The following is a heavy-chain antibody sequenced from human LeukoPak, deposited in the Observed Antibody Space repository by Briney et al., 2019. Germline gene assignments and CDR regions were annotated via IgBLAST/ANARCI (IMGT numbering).Heavy chain of an antibody. Sequence: SETLSLTCAVSGGSISGSSYYWGWIRQPPGKKLEWIGSIYSSGSTYYKPSLKSRVTISVDTSKNQFSLKLTSVTAADTAVYYCGRRSRSTWNYRRGDYWGQGTLVTVPS. D-gene: IGHD1-7*01. J-gene: IGHJ4*02. CDR3: GRRSRSTWNYRRGDY. V-gene: IGHV4-39*01. CDR1: GGSISGSSYY. CDR2: IYSSGST.